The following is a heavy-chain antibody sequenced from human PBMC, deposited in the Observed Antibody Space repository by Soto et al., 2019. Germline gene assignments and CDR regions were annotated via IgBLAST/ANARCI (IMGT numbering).Heavy chain of an antibody. D-gene: IGHD3-10*01. J-gene: IGHJ4*02. CDR2: IIPIFGTA. CDR3: ASDDLPVYYGSGSYGSFDY. V-gene: IGHV1-69*06. Sequence: QVQLVQSGAEVKKPGSSVKVSCKASGGTFSSYAISWVRQAPGQGLEWMGGIIPIFGTANYAQKFQGRVTITGDKSTSTAYMELGSVRSEATAVYYVASDDLPVYYGSGSYGSFDYWGQGTLVTVSS. CDR1: GGTFSSYA.